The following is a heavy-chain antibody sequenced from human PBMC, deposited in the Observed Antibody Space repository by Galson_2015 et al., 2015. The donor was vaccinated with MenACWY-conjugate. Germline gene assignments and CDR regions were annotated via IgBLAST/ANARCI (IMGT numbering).Heavy chain of an antibody. CDR1: GGSISSYY. J-gene: IGHJ3*02. CDR3: ARVPSRRGAFDI. D-gene: IGHD3-16*01. Sequence: TLSLTCTVSGGSISSYYWSWIRQPPGKGLEWIGYVYYSGSINYNPSLMSRLTISVDTSKSQFSLKLTSVTAADTAVYYCARVPSRRGAFDIWGQGTMVTVSS. V-gene: IGHV4-59*01. CDR2: VYYSGSI.